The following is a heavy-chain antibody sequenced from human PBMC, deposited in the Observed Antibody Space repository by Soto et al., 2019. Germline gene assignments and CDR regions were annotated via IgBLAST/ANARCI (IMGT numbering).Heavy chain of an antibody. CDR1: GGTFSSYT. CDR3: ASSRGYCSSTSCSPIWHFQH. V-gene: IGHV1-69*02. J-gene: IGHJ1*01. D-gene: IGHD2-2*01. CDR2: IIPILGIA. Sequence: GASVKVSCKASGGTFSSYTISWVRQAPGQGLEWMGRIIPILGIANYAQKFQGRVTITADKSTSTAYMELSSLRSEDTAVYYCASSRGYCSSTSCSPIWHFQHWGQGTLVTVSS.